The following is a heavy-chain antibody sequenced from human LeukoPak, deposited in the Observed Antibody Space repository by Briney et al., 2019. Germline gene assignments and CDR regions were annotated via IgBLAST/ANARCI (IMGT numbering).Heavy chain of an antibody. Sequence: PSETLSLTCAVYGGSFGGYYWSWIRQPPGKGLEWIGEINHSGSTNYNPSVKSRVTISVDTSKNQFSLKLSSVTAADTAVYYCARANTYYDILTGYAPDYYYYGMDVWGQGTTVTVSS. CDR2: INHSGST. D-gene: IGHD3-9*01. V-gene: IGHV4-34*01. CDR3: ARANTYYDILTGYAPDYYYYGMDV. CDR1: GGSFGGYY. J-gene: IGHJ6*02.